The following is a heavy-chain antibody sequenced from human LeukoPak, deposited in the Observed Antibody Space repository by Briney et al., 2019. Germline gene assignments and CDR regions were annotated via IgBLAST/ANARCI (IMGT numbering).Heavy chain of an antibody. CDR3: AAEVGARYQFDY. D-gene: IGHD1-26*01. Sequence: ASVKVSCKASGFTFTSSAVQWVRQARGQRLEWIGWIVVGSGNTNYAQKFQERVTITRDMSTSTAYMGLSSPRSEDTAVYYCAAEVGARYQFDYWGQGTLVTVSS. J-gene: IGHJ4*02. CDR1: GFTFTSSA. V-gene: IGHV1-58*01. CDR2: IVVGSGNT.